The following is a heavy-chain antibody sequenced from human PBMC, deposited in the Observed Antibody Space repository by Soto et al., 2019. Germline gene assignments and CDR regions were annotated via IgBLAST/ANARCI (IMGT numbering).Heavy chain of an antibody. V-gene: IGHV4-61*01. CDR2: LYYGGT. CDR1: GVSVSNITHY. Sequence: SETLSLTCEVSGVSVSNITHYWTWIRQPPGKGLEWIGFLYYGGTNYNPYLKSRLTIALDTSKNQISLNLSSVTAADTAVYYCVRELGLTARTDDKYYXYALDVWGQGTXVXV. CDR3: VRELGLTARTDDKYYXYALDV. J-gene: IGHJ6*02. D-gene: IGHD3-22*01.